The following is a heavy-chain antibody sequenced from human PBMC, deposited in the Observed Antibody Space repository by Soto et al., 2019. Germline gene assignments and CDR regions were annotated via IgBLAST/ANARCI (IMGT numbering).Heavy chain of an antibody. CDR2: IYYSGST. Sequence: PSETLSLTCTVSAGSISSYYWSWIRQPPGKGLEWIGYIYYSGSTNYNPSLKSRVTISVDTSKNQFSLKLSSVTAADTAVYYCARVGTIFGADLWDTRNWFDPWGQGTLVTVSS. CDR3: ARVGTIFGADLWDTRNWFDP. CDR1: AGSISSYY. V-gene: IGHV4-59*01. J-gene: IGHJ5*02. D-gene: IGHD3-3*01.